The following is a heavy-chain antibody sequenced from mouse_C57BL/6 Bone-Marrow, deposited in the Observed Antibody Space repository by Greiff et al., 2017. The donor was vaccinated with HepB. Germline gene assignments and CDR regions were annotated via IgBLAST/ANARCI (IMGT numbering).Heavy chain of an antibody. V-gene: IGHV1-81*01. D-gene: IGHD2-13*01. J-gene: IGHJ4*01. CDR3: ARGDYYGEREYAMDY. CDR1: GYTFTSYG. CDR2: IYPRSGNT. Sequence: VQLQQSGAELARPGASVKLSCKASGYTFTSYGISWVKQRTGQGLEWIGEIYPRSGNTYYNEKFKGKATLTADKSSSTAYMELRSLTSEDSAVYFCARGDYYGEREYAMDYWGQGTSVTVSS.